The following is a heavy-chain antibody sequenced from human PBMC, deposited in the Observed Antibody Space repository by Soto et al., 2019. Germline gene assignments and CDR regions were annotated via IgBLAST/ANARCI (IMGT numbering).Heavy chain of an antibody. CDR1: GGSVSSGSYY. V-gene: IGHV4-61*01. D-gene: IGHD3-3*01. J-gene: IGHJ6*02. CDR2: IYYSGST. CDR3: ARGKRLEVRVVEWLQHGGMAV. Sequence: PSEPLALTCTVSGGSVSSGSYYWSWIRQPPGKGLEWIGYIYYSGSTNYNPSLKSRVTISVDTSKNQFSLKLSSVTAADTAVYYCARGKRLEVRVVEWLQHGGMAVSGQGNKVTVS.